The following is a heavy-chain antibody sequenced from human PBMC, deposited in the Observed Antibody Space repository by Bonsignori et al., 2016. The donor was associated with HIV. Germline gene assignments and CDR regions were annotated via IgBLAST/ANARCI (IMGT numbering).Heavy chain of an antibody. D-gene: IGHD1-26*01. CDR3: AKGVVGATGADYDH. Sequence: WIRQPPGKGLEWVSAISGSGVSTYYADFVQGRFSISRDSSKNTLYLQMTSLRAEDTAVYYCAKGVVGATGADYDHWGQGSLVTVSS. J-gene: IGHJ5*02. V-gene: IGHV3-23*01. CDR2: ISGSGVST.